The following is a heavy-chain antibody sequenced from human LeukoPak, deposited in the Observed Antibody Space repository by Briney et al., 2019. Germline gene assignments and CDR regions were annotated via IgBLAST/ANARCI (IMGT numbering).Heavy chain of an antibody. Sequence: GGSLRLSCAASGFTFSSYSMNWVRQAPGKGLEWVSSISSSSSYIYYADSVKGRFTISRDNAKNSLYLQMNSLRAEDTAVYYCARHHGSIAVAYGMDVWGQGTTVTVSS. CDR3: ARHHGSIAVAYGMDV. CDR1: GFTFSSYS. D-gene: IGHD6-19*01. CDR2: ISSSSSYI. J-gene: IGHJ6*02. V-gene: IGHV3-21*01.